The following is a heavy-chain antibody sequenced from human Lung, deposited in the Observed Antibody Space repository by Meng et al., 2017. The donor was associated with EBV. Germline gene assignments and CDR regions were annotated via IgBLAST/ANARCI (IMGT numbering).Heavy chain of an antibody. J-gene: IGHJ5*02. CDR2: NNPSGGSS. Sequence: VEFGEDVAGAKKPGDSVRVAWKATGNTFYIHYMHRGRQDRGQGIEWMEANNPSGGSSIYAQRFQAIVTMTSDTSTTTVYMDLSSLRSEVTAVYYCASVSKGGSYRFDPWGQGTLVTVSS. CDR1: GNTFYIHY. D-gene: IGHD1-26*01. V-gene: IGHV1-46*02. CDR3: ASVSKGGSYRFDP.